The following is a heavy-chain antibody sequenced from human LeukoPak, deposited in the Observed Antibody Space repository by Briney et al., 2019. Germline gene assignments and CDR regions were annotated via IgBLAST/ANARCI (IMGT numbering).Heavy chain of an antibody. J-gene: IGHJ5*02. D-gene: IGHD6-6*01. CDR2: INHSGST. V-gene: IGHV4-34*01. Sequence: SETLSLTCAVYGGSFSGYYWSWIRQPPGKGLEWIGEINHSGSTNYNPSLKSRVTISVDTSKNQFSLKLSSVTAAYTAVYYCARDSGSSDWFDPWGQRTLVTASS. CDR3: ARDSGSSDWFDP. CDR1: GGSFSGYY.